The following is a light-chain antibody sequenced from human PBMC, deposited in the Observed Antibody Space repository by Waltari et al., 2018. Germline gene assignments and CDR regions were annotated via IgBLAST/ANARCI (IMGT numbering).Light chain of an antibody. CDR2: LGS. J-gene: IGKJ1*01. CDR3: MQALQTPWT. V-gene: IGKV2-28*01. CDR1: QSLFHNNGYNY. Sequence: DIVLTQSPLSLPVTPGEPASISCRPSQSLFHNNGYNYLDWYVQKPGQSPQVLIYLGSYRASGVPDRFSGSGSGTDFTLKISRVEAEDVGVYYCMQALQTPWTFGQGTKVEIK.